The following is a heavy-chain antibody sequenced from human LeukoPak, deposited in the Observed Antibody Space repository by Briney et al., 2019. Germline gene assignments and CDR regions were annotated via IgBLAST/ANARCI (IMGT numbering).Heavy chain of an antibody. J-gene: IGHJ4*02. V-gene: IGHV3-21*01. CDR2: ISSSSSYI. CDR3: ARGTGSGCCQYHFDY. D-gene: IGHD6-19*01. Sequence: PGGSLRLSCAASGFTFSSYSMNWVRQAPGKGLEWVSSISSSSSYIYYADSVKGRFTISRDNAKNSLYLQMNSLRAEDTAVYYCARGTGSGCCQYHFDYWGQGTLVTVSS. CDR1: GFTFSSYS.